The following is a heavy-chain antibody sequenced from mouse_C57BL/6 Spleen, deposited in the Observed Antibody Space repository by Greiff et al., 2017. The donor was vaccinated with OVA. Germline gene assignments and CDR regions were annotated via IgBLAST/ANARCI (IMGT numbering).Heavy chain of an antibody. Sequence: QVQLQQSGPGLVQPSPRLSITCTVSGFSLTSYGVHWVRQSPGKGLEWLGVIWRGGSTDYNAAFMSRLSITKDNSKSQVFFKMNSLQADDTAIYYCAKTITTVVAPGAMDYWGQGTSVTVSS. J-gene: IGHJ4*01. CDR3: AKTITTVVAPGAMDY. CDR1: GFSLTSYG. D-gene: IGHD1-1*01. V-gene: IGHV2-5*01. CDR2: IWRGGST.